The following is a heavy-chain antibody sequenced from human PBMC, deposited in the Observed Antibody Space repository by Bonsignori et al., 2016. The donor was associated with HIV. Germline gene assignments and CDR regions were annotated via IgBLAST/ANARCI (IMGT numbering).Heavy chain of an antibody. Sequence: GGSLRLSCAASGFPFTNAWMTWVRQAPGKGLEWVGRIRRKSDGGTTDFAAPVRGRFTISRDDSKNTVYLQMNSLKAEDTAVYFCTTLVYCSDGRCSNDWFDPWGQGTLVTVSS. V-gene: IGHV3-15*01. CDR1: GFPFTNAW. CDR3: TTLVYCSDGRCSNDWFDP. D-gene: IGHD2-15*01. CDR2: IRRKSDGGTT. J-gene: IGHJ5*02.